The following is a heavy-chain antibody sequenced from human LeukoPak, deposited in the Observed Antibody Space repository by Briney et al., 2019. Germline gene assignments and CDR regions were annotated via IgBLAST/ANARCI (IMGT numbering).Heavy chain of an antibody. J-gene: IGHJ4*02. V-gene: IGHV3-30-3*01. D-gene: IGHD6-19*01. CDR2: ISYDGSNK. Sequence: GGSLRLSCAASGFTFSSYAMHWVRQAPGKGLEWVAVISYDGSNKYYADSVKGRFTISRDNSKNTLYLQMNSLRAEDTAVYYCARDPSSSWCFGIAVAGSFDYWGQGTLVTVSS. CDR3: ARDPSSSWCFGIAVAGSFDY. CDR1: GFTFSSYA.